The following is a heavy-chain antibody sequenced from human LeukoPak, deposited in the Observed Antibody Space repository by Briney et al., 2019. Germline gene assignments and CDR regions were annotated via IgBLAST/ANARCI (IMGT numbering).Heavy chain of an antibody. V-gene: IGHV3-30-3*01. J-gene: IGHJ6*02. CDR3: ARQIAVAGPYYYYGMDV. Sequence: GGSLRLSCAASGFTFSSYAMHWVRQAPGKGLEWVAVISYDGSNKYYADSVKGRFTISRDNSKNTLYLQMNSLRAEDTAVYYCARQIAVAGPYYYYGMDVWGQGTTVTVSS. CDR1: GFTFSSYA. CDR2: ISYDGSNK. D-gene: IGHD6-19*01.